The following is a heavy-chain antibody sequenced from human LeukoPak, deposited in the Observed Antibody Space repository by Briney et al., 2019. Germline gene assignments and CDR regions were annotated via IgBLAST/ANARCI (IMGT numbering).Heavy chain of an antibody. J-gene: IGHJ4*02. CDR3: ARIAIGYGVNSGGY. CDR2: IHSGGST. Sequence: GGSLRLSCTASGLTFSTSGFNWVRQAPGKGLEWVSVIHSGGSTYYADSVKGRFTISRDISKNTLYLQMNSLRAEDTAVYYCARIAIGYGVNSGGYWGQGTLVTVSS. CDR1: GLTFSTSG. D-gene: IGHD4/OR15-4a*01. V-gene: IGHV3-53*01.